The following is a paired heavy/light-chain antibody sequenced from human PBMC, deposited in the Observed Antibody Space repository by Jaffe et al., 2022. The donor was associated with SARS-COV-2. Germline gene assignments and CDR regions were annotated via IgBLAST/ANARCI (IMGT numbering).Light chain of an antibody. V-gene: IGLV3-19*01. CDR2: GEN. J-gene: IGLJ3*02. CDR3: NSRDSGANHLV. CDR1: SLRSYY. Sequence: SSELTQDPAVSVALGQTVRITCQGDSLRSYYATWYQQKPGQAPLLVIYGENNRPSGIPDRFSGSSSGNTASLTITGAQAEDEADYYCNSRDSGANHLVFGGGTKLTVL.
Heavy chain of an antibody. CDR2: IYWDDDR. CDR3: TRLYYYDRGGHLRPLDY. CDR1: GFSLTTRGVA. J-gene: IGHJ4*02. V-gene: IGHV2-5*02. D-gene: IGHD3-22*01. Sequence: QITLKESGPTLVKPTQTLTLTCTFSGFSLTTRGVAVGWIRQPPGKALEWLALIYWDDDRRYSPSLKSRLTITKDTSKNQVVLTMTNMDPVDTATYYCTRLYYYDRGGHLRPLDYWGQGTLVTVSS.